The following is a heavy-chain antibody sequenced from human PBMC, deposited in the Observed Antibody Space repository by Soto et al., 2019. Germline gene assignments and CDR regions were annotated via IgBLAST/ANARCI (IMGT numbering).Heavy chain of an antibody. CDR3: ARGAAYYDFWSGYYTGEYFDY. Sequence: PSETLSLTCTVSGGSISSYYWSWIRQPPGKGLEWIGYIYYSGSTNYNPSLKSRVTISVDTSKNQFSLKLSSVTAADTAVYYCARGAAYYDFWSGYYTGEYFDYWGQGTLVTVSS. V-gene: IGHV4-59*01. CDR1: GGSISSYY. J-gene: IGHJ4*02. CDR2: IYYSGST. D-gene: IGHD3-3*01.